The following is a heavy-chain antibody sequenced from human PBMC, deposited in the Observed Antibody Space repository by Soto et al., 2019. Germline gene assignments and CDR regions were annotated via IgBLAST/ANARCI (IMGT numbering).Heavy chain of an antibody. V-gene: IGHV4-59*01. Sequence: TLSLTCTVSGGSISSYYWSWIRQPPGKGLEWIGYIYYSGSTNYNPSLKSRVTISVDTSKNQFSLKLSSVTAADTAVYYCARGEYYDSSGYYWFDYWGQGTLVTVSS. CDR3: ARGEYYDSSGYYWFDY. D-gene: IGHD3-22*01. CDR2: IYYSGST. J-gene: IGHJ4*02. CDR1: GGSISSYY.